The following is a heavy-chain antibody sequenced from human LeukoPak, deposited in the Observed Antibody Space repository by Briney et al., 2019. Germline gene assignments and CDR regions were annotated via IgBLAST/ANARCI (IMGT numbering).Heavy chain of an antibody. D-gene: IGHD3-10*01. V-gene: IGHV5-51*01. J-gene: IGHJ4*02. CDR2: IYPGDSDT. Sequence: GESLQISCKGSGYIFTGYWIGWVRQLPGKGLEWMGIIYPGDSDTRYSPSFQGQVTISADKSISSAYLQWSSLKASDTAMYYCARLRPMVRGVISYFDYWGQGTLVTVSS. CDR1: GYIFTGYW. CDR3: ARLRPMVRGVISYFDY.